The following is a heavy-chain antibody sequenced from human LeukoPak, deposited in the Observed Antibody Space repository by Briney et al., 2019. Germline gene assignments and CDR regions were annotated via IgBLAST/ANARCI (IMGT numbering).Heavy chain of an antibody. CDR3: ARDSYDILTGYYSGPDY. CDR2: IWYDGSSE. J-gene: IGHJ4*02. D-gene: IGHD3-9*01. Sequence: GGSLRLSCAASGLTFSSFGMHWVRQAPGKGLEWVTLIWYDGSSEYYADSVKGRFTISRDNSKNRLYLQINSLRVEDTAVYYCARDSYDILTGYYSGPDYWGQGTLVTVSS. V-gene: IGHV3-33*01. CDR1: GLTFSSFG.